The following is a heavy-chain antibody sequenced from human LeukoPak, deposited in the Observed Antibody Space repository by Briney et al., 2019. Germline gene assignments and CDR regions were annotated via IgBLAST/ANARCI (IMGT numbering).Heavy chain of an antibody. D-gene: IGHD3-22*01. CDR2: INPNSGGT. CDR3: ARDRAMIAVVPDAFDI. V-gene: IGHV1-2*02. CDR1: GYTFTGYY. Sequence: ASVKVSCKASGYTFTGYYMHWVRQAPGQGLEWMGWINPNSGGTNYAQKFQGRVTMTRDTSISTAYMELSRLRSDDTAVYYCARDRAMIAVVPDAFDIWGQGTMVTVSS. J-gene: IGHJ3*02.